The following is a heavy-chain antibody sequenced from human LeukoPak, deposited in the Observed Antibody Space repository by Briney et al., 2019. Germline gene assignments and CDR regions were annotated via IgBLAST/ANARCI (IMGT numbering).Heavy chain of an antibody. CDR3: AKGRGYYGSGSYYNVVGMDV. J-gene: IGHJ6*02. CDR2: ISGSGGST. D-gene: IGHD3-10*01. CDR1: GFTFSYAW. V-gene: IGHV3-23*01. Sequence: PGGSLRLSCAASGFTFSYAWMSWVRQAPGKGLEWVSAISGSGGSTYYADSVKGRFTISRDNSKNTLYLQMNSLRAEDTAVYYCAKGRGYYGSGSYYNVVGMDVWGQGTTVTVSS.